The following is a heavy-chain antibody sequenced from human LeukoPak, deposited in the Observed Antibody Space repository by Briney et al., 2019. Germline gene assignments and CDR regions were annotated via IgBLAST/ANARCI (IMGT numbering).Heavy chain of an antibody. CDR1: GYTFTGYC. J-gene: IGHJ4*02. CDR2: INPNSGGT. V-gene: IGHV1-2*06. D-gene: IGHD1-7*01. Sequence: ASVKVSCKASGYTFTGYCMHWVRQAPGQGLEWMGRINPNSGGTNYAQKFQGRVTMTRDTSITTADMELSRLRSDDTAVYYCVRGITGTTDYWGQGTLVTVSS. CDR3: VRGITGTTDY.